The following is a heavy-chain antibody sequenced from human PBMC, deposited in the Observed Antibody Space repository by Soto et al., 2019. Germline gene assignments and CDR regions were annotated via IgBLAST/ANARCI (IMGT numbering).Heavy chain of an antibody. CDR1: GGSVTSGSHH. CDR2: VYYTGST. V-gene: IGHV4-61*01. D-gene: IGHD5-18*01. CDR3: AKGGIQVPFV. J-gene: IGHJ6*02. Sequence: SETLSLTCTVSGGSVTSGSHHWSWIRQPPGKGLEWIGYVYYTGSTNYNPSLKSRVTISVDTSKNQFSPKLTSVTAADTAVYYCAKGGIQVPFVWGQGTTVTVSS.